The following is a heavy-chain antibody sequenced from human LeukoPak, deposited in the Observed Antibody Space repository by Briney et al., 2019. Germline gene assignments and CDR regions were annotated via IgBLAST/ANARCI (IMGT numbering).Heavy chain of an antibody. D-gene: IGHD5-24*01. CDR3: ARDQVVLVAMATTSLGMAG. CDR2: INPSGGST. J-gene: IGHJ6*02. V-gene: IGHV1-46*02. Sequence: ASVKVSCQASGYTFNSCYKHGERQAPGQGLEWMGIINPSGGSTSYAQKFQGRVTMTRDTSTSTVYMELSSLRSQDTAVYYCARDQVVLVAMATTSLGMAGWGQGTTVTVSS. CDR1: GYTFNSCY.